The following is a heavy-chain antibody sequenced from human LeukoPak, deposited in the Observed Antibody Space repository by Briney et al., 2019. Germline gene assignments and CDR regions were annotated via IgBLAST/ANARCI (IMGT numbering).Heavy chain of an antibody. Sequence: PGGSLRLSCAASGFTFRSFAMSWVRQAPGKGLEWVSGIIGSGRTTFYADSVKGRFTISRDNSKNTLYLQMNSLRAEDTAIYYCAKKEGDTYFSWYMDVWGKGTTVTLSS. D-gene: IGHD2-21*01. CDR3: AKKEGDTYFSWYMDV. CDR2: IIGSGRTT. V-gene: IGHV3-23*01. CDR1: GFTFRSFA. J-gene: IGHJ6*03.